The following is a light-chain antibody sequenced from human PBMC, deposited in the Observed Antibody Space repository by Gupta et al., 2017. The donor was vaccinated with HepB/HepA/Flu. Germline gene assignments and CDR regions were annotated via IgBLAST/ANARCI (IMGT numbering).Light chain of an antibody. V-gene: IGKV2-24*01. Sequence: DVVMTQIPLSSPVTLGQPASISCRSSQSLANSAGRTYLSWLQQRPGQPPRRLIYKISNRFSGVPDRFSGSWAWLEWRLKSRRREAADGGVYYIRLAEHFPVTFGQATKVEIK. J-gene: IGKJ1*01. CDR2: KIS. CDR1: QSLANSAGRTY. CDR3: RLAEHFPVT.